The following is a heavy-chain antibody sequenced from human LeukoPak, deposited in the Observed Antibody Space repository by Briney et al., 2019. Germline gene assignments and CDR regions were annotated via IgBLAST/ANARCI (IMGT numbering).Heavy chain of an antibody. V-gene: IGHV1-69*05. CDR3: ARKAYGDYEY. Sequence: SVKVSCKAAGGTFSSYAISWVRQAPGQGLAWMGRIIPLFGTANYAQKFQARVTITTDESTSTAYMELSRLRSEVTAVYFCARKAYGDYEYWGEGALVSVSS. CDR1: GGTFSSYA. CDR2: IIPLFGTA. D-gene: IGHD4-17*01. J-gene: IGHJ4*02.